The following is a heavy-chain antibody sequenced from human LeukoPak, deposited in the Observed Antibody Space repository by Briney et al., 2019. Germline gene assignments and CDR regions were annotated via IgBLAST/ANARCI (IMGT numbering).Heavy chain of an antibody. V-gene: IGHV4-59*01. CDR1: GGSISSYY. D-gene: IGHD2-15*01. CDR2: IYYSGST. Sequence: PSETLSLTCTVSGGSISSYYWSWIRQPPGKGLEWIGYIYYSGSTNYNPSLKSRVTISVDTSKNQFSLKLSPVTAADTAVYYCANTGYCSGGSCYSKVDGYFDLWGGGTLVTVSS. J-gene: IGHJ2*01. CDR3: ANTGYCSGGSCYSKVDGYFDL.